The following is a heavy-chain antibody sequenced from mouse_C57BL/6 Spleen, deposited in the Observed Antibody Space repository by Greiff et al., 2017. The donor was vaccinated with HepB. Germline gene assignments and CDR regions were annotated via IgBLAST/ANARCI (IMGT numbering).Heavy chain of an antibody. CDR1: GYSITSGYY. CDR2: ISYDGSN. V-gene: IGHV3-6*01. CDR3: ARDSSYWYFDV. Sequence: VQLKESGPGLVKPSQSLSLTCSVTGYSITSGYYWNWIRQFPGNKLEWMGYISYDGSNNYNPSLKNRISITRDTSKNQVFLKLNSVTTEDTATYYCARDSSYWYFDVWGTGTTVTVSS. D-gene: IGHD1-1*01. J-gene: IGHJ1*03.